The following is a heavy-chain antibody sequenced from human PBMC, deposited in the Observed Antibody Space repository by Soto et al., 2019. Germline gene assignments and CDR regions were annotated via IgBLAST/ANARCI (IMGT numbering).Heavy chain of an antibody. CDR3: AKDCKVLGQYDYIWGSYRPNDAFDI. V-gene: IGHV3-23*01. CDR2: ISGSGGST. D-gene: IGHD3-16*02. CDR1: GFTFSSYA. J-gene: IGHJ3*02. Sequence: GGSLRLSCAASGFTFSSYAMSWVRQAPGKGLEWVSAISGSGGSTYYADSVKGRFTISRGNSKNTLYLQMNSLRAEDTAVYYCAKDCKVLGQYDYIWGSYRPNDAFDIWGQGTMVTVS.